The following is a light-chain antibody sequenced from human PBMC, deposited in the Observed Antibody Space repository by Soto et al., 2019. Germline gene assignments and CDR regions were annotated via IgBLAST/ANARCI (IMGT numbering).Light chain of an antibody. CDR1: QSVSSN. Sequence: EIVMTQSPATLSVSPGERATLSCRASQSVSSNLAWYQQKPSQAPRLLIYGASTRATGIPARFSGSGSGTEFTLTISSLQSEDFAVYYCQQYNNWLPMYTFGQGTKLEIK. CDR3: QQYNNWLPMYT. J-gene: IGKJ2*01. CDR2: GAS. V-gene: IGKV3-15*01.